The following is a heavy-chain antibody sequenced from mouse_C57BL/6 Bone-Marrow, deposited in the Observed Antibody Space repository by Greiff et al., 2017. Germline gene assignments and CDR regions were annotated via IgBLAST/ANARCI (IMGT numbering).Heavy chain of an antibody. CDR1: GFTFSDYY. V-gene: IGHV5-12*01. J-gene: IGHJ4*01. CDR3: AKTVLYAMDY. D-gene: IGHD4-1*01. Sequence: EVNLVESGGGLVQPGGSLKLSCAASGFTFSDYYMYWVRQTPEKRLEWVAYISNGGGSTYYPDTVKGRFTISRDDAKKTLYLQMSRLKSEYTSMYYCAKTVLYAMDYWGQGTSVTVSS. CDR2: ISNGGGST.